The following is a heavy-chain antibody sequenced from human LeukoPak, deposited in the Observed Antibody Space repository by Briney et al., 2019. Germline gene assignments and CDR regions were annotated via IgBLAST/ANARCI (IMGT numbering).Heavy chain of an antibody. Sequence: ASVKVSCKASGYTFTSYGISWVRQAPGQGLEWVGWISAYNGNTNYAQKFQGRVTITADESTSTAYMELSSLRSEDTAVYYCARVALTTVTLGSMDVWGKGTTVTISS. D-gene: IGHD4-17*01. CDR1: GYTFTSYG. J-gene: IGHJ6*03. CDR3: ARVALTTVTLGSMDV. CDR2: ISAYNGNT. V-gene: IGHV1-18*01.